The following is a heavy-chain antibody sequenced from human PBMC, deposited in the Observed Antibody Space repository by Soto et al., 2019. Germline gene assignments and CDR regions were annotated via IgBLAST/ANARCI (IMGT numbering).Heavy chain of an antibody. CDR1: GGTFSSYA. Sequence: QVQLVQSGAEVKKPGSSVKVSCKASGGTFSSYAISCVRQAPGQGLEWMGGIIPIFGTANYAQKFQGRVTITADKSTSTAYMELSSLRSEDTAVYYCASYVDTAKGLYYYDYGMDVWGQGTTVTVSS. J-gene: IGHJ6*02. CDR3: ASYVDTAKGLYYYDYGMDV. D-gene: IGHD5-18*01. CDR2: IIPIFGTA. V-gene: IGHV1-69*06.